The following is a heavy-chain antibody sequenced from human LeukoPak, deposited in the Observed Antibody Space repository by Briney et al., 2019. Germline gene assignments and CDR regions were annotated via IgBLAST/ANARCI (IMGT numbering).Heavy chain of an antibody. CDR1: GFTFSSYE. J-gene: IGHJ4*02. CDR2: IGSSGSTI. Sequence: GGSLRLSCAASGFTFSSYEMNWVRQAPGKGLEWVSYIGSSGSTIYYADSVKGRFTISRDNAKNSLYLQMNSLRAEDTAVYYCARPYYYDSSGLIDYWGQGTLVTVSS. D-gene: IGHD3-22*01. V-gene: IGHV3-48*03. CDR3: ARPYYYDSSGLIDY.